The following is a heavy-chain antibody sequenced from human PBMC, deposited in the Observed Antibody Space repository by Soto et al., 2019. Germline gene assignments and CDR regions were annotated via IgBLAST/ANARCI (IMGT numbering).Heavy chain of an antibody. Sequence: EVQLLESGGGLVQPGGSLRLSCAASGFTFSSYAMSWVRQAPGKGLEWVSAISGSGGSTYYADSVKGRFTISRDNSKNKLYLQMNSLRAEDTAVYYCANETIIVVVTLGGAFDIWGQGTMVTVSS. D-gene: IGHD3-22*01. V-gene: IGHV3-23*01. J-gene: IGHJ3*02. CDR3: ANETIIVVVTLGGAFDI. CDR1: GFTFSSYA. CDR2: ISGSGGST.